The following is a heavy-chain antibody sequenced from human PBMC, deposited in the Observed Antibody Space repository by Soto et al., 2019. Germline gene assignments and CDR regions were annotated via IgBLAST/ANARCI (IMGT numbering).Heavy chain of an antibody. CDR1: GFTFSSYA. J-gene: IGHJ4*02. V-gene: IGHV3-30-3*01. CDR3: AREKSLRRIAARKGVFDY. CDR2: ISYDGSNK. Sequence: PGGSLRLSCAASGFTFSSYAMHWVRQAPGKGLEWVAVISYDGSNKYYADSVKGRFTVSRDNSKNTLYLQMNSLRAEDTAVYYCAREKSLRRIAARKGVFDYWGQGTLVTVSS. D-gene: IGHD6-6*01.